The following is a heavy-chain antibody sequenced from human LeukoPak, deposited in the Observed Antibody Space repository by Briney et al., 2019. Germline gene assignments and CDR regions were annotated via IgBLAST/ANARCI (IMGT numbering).Heavy chain of an antibody. J-gene: IGHJ4*02. Sequence: SETLSLTCTVSGGSIRSSSYYWGWIRQPPGKGLEWIGSIYYSGSTYYNASLKSRVTISVDTSKNQFSLKLSSVTAADTAVYYCARVGSDYSYYFDYWGQGTLVTVSS. CDR3: ARVGSDYSYYFDY. CDR1: GGSIRSSSYY. V-gene: IGHV4-39*07. D-gene: IGHD4-11*01. CDR2: IYYSGST.